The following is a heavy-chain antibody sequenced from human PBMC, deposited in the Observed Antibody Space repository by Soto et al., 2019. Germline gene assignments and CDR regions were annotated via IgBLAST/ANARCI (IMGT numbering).Heavy chain of an antibody. Sequence: GGSLRLSCAASGFTFSSYAMHWVRQAPGKGLEWVAVISYDGSNKYYADSVKGRFTISRDNSKNTLYLQMNSLRAEDTAVYYCARVKTPPFDWLLYYYYYGMDVWGQGTTVTVSS. CDR3: ARVKTPPFDWLLYYYYYGMDV. CDR2: ISYDGSNK. J-gene: IGHJ6*02. CDR1: GFTFSSYA. V-gene: IGHV3-30-3*01. D-gene: IGHD3-9*01.